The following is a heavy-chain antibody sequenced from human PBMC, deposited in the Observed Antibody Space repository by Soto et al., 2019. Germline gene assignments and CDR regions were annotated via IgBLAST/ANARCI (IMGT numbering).Heavy chain of an antibody. J-gene: IGHJ4*02. Sequence: PGGSLILSCAASGFTFTTYSMSWVRQAPGKGLEWVSSISGSGGSAYYADSVKGRFTISRDNSKNTLYLQMNSLRAEDTAVYYCAKDFYYESGGYAFFHYWGKGTLVPV. CDR1: GFTFTTYS. CDR3: AKDFYYESGGYAFFHY. V-gene: IGHV3-23*01. D-gene: IGHD3-22*01. CDR2: ISGSGGSA.